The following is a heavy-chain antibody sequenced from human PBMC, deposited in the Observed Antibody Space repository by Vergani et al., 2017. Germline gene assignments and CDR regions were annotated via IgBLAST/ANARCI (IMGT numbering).Heavy chain of an antibody. V-gene: IGHV4-39*07. J-gene: IGHJ4*02. CDR1: GGSISSSSYN. CDR2: INYSGGT. D-gene: IGHD4-23*01. CDR3: ATSTPPDYFDY. Sequence: QLQLQESGPGLVKPSETLSLTCTVSGGSISSSSYNWGWIRQPPGKGLEWIGSINYSGGTYYNPSLKSRVTISVDTSKNQFSLKLSSVTAADTALYYCATSTPPDYFDYWGQGTLVTVSS.